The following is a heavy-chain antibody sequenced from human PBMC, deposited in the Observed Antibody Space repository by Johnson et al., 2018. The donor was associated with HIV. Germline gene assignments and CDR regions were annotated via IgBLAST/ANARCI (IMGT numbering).Heavy chain of an antibody. CDR1: GFTLSSYA. CDR3: ARDRGPLVVTAIHDGNTGALYI. D-gene: IGHD2-21*02. J-gene: IGHJ3*02. CDR2: ISYDGSNK. V-gene: IGHV3-30-3*01. Sequence: QVQLVESGGGVVQPGRSLRLSCAASGFTLSSYAMHWVRQAPGKGLEWVEVISYDGSNKYYADSVKGRFTISRAHSKNTLYLQMNSLRAEDTAVYYCARDRGPLVVTAIHDGNTGALYIWGQGTMVTVSS.